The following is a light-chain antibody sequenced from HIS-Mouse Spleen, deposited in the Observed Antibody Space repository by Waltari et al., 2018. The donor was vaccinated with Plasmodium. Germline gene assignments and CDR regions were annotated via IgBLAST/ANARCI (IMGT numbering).Light chain of an antibody. Sequence: IVITQSPATLSVSPGESATLSCRASQSVSINLAWYQQKPGQAPRLLIYGASTRATGIPARFSGSGSGTEFTLTISSMQSEDFAVYYCQQYNNWPPYTFGQGTKLEIK. CDR3: QQYNNWPPYT. CDR1: QSVSIN. CDR2: GAS. J-gene: IGKJ2*01. V-gene: IGKV3-15*01.